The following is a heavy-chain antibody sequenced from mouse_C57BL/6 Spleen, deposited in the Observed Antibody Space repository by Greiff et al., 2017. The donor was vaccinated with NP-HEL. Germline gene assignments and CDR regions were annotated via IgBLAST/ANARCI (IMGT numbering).Heavy chain of an antibody. V-gene: IGHV1-82*01. Sequence: VQLQQSGPELVKPGASVKISCKASGYAFSSSWMNWVKQRPGKGLEWIGRIYPGDGDTNYNGKFKGKATLTADKYSSTAYMQLSSLPSEDSAVYFCGRPDSSGSRFAYWGQGTLVTVSA. CDR2: IYPGDGDT. CDR1: GYAFSSSW. D-gene: IGHD3-2*02. J-gene: IGHJ3*01. CDR3: GRPDSSGSRFAY.